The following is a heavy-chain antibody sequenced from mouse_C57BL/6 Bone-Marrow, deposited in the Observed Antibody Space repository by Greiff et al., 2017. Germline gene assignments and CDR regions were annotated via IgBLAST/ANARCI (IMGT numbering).Heavy chain of an antibody. V-gene: IGHV1-64*01. CDR2: IHPNSGST. D-gene: IGHD2-3*01. CDR1: GYTFTSYW. J-gene: IGHJ3*01. CDR3: ARDGWLLPWVAY. Sequence: VQLQQPGAELVKPGASVKLSCKASGYTFTSYWMHWVKQRPGQGLEWIGMIHPNSGSTNYNEKFKSKATLTVDKSSSTAYMQLSSLTSEDSAVYYCARDGWLLPWVAYWGQGTLSLSLQ.